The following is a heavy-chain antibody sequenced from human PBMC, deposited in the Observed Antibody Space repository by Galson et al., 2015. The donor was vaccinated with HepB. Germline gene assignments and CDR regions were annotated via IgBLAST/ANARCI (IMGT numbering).Heavy chain of an antibody. J-gene: IGHJ4*02. Sequence: SLRLSCAAPGFTFSSFAMSWVRQAPGKGLEWVSSISGSGDSTYYADSVKGRFTISRDNSKNTLYLQVNSLTAEDTAVYYCAKDLYSSSSGGDYFDYWGQGTLVTVTS. D-gene: IGHD6-6*01. CDR1: GFTFSSFA. CDR2: ISGSGDST. V-gene: IGHV3-23*01. CDR3: AKDLYSSSSGGDYFDY.